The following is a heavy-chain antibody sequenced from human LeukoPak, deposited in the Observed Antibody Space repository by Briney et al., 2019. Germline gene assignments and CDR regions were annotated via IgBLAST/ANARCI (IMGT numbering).Heavy chain of an antibody. Sequence: PGGSLRLSCAASGFTFDDYAMHWVRQAPGKGLEWVSGITWNSDNIEYAGSVKGRFTISRDNAKNSLYLQMNSLRAEDMALYYCAKGGGGRLIYYYYMDVWXXGTTVTVSS. V-gene: IGHV3-9*03. J-gene: IGHJ6*03. CDR3: AKGGGGRLIYYYYMDV. CDR1: GFTFDDYA. D-gene: IGHD3-16*01. CDR2: ITWNSDNI.